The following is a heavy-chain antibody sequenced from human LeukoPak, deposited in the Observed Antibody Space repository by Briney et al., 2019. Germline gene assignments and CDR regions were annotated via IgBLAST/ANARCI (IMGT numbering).Heavy chain of an antibody. J-gene: IGHJ4*02. CDR1: GYTFSRHG. CDR3: AKDIHPGLDSGASCCFDY. V-gene: IGHV1-18*01. D-gene: IGHD3-22*01. Sequence: ASVTVSCKPSGYTFSRHGITWVRQAPGQGFEWMGWVSGYNGSTNYAQSVQGRVTMTTDTSTNTAYMELRSLRSDDTAVYYCAKDIHPGLDSGASCCFDYWGQGTPVTVSS. CDR2: VSGYNGST.